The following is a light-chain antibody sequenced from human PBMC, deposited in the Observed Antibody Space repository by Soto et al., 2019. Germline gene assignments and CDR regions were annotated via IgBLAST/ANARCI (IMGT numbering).Light chain of an antibody. CDR1: QSVSSN. J-gene: IGKJ4*02. CDR2: GAS. V-gene: IGKV3-15*01. CDR3: QQYNNAVL. Sequence: EIVMTQSPATLSVSPGERATLSCRASQSVSSNLAWYQQKPGQAPRLLIYGASTRATGIPARFSGSGSETEFTLTISSLQSEDFAVYYCQQYNNAVLFGGGTKVEIK.